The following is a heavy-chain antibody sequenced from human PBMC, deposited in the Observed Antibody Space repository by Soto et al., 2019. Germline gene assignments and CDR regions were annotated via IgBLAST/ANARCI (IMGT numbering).Heavy chain of an antibody. V-gene: IGHV4-4*02. CDR1: SGSISSSNW. D-gene: IGHD6-19*01. Sequence: SETLSLTCAVSSGSISSSNWWSWVRQPPGKGLEWIGEIYHSGSTNYNPSLKSRVTISVDKSKNQFSLKLSSVTAADTAVYYCAREGGSGWPYYFDYWGQGTLVTVSS. CDR2: IYHSGST. CDR3: AREGGSGWPYYFDY. J-gene: IGHJ4*02.